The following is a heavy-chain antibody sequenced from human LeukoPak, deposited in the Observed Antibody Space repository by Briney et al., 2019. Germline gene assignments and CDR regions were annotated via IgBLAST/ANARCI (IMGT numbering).Heavy chain of an antibody. J-gene: IGHJ4*02. CDR1: GYTFTSYD. CDR2: MNPNSGNT. CDR3: ATSGYNYGQGDY. V-gene: IGHV1-8*01. Sequence: EASVKVSCKASGYTFTSYDINWVRQATGQGLEWMGWMNPNSGNTGYAQKFQGRVTMTRNTSISTAYMELRSLRSDDTAMYYCATSGYNYGQGDYWGQGTLVTVSS. D-gene: IGHD5-18*01.